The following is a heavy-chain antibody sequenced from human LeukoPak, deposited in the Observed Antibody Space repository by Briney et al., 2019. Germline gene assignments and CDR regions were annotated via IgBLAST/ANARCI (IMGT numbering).Heavy chain of an antibody. D-gene: IGHD2-8*01. CDR2: ISGDGRIT. CDR1: RFTFSNYW. CDR3: ARALAYCTNGVCYTGGIDY. V-gene: IGHV3-74*01. Sequence: GGSLRLSCAASRFTFSNYWMHWVRQGPGKGLVWVSRISGDGRITRNADSVKGRFFISRDNAKNTLYLQMNSLRAEDTAVYYCARALAYCTNGVCYTGGIDYWGQGTLVTVSS. J-gene: IGHJ4*02.